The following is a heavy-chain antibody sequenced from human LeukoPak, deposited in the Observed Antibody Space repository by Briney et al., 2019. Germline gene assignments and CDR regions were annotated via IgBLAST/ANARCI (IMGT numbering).Heavy chain of an antibody. CDR2: ISGSGGST. CDR3: AKPYGSSGYYYFQDY. Sequence: PGGSLRLSCAASGFTFSSYAMSWVRQAPGKGLEWVSAISGSGGSTYYADSVKGRFTISRDNSKNTLYLQMNSLRAEDTAVYHCAKPYGSSGYYYFQDYWGQGTLVTVSS. D-gene: IGHD3-22*01. J-gene: IGHJ4*02. CDR1: GFTFSSYA. V-gene: IGHV3-23*01.